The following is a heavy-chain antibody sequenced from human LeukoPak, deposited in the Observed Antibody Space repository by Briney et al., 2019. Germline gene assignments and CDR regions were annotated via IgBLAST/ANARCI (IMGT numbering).Heavy chain of an antibody. D-gene: IGHD3-10*01. CDR2: ISGSGGST. CDR3: AKDVTYYYGSGNAFDI. V-gene: IGHV3-23*01. J-gene: IGHJ3*02. CDR1: GFTFSSYG. Sequence: HPGGSLRLSCAASGFTFSSYGMSWVRQAPGKGLEWVSAISGSGGSTYYADSVKGRFTISRDNSKNTLYLQMNSLRAEDTAVYYCAKDVTYYYGSGNAFDIWGQGTMVTVSS.